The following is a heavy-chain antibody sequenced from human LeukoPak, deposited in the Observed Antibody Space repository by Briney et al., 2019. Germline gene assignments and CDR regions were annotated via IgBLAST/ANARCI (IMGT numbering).Heavy chain of an antibody. CDR1: GFTVNTNY. CDR2: ISVSGDNT. V-gene: IGHV3-23*01. J-gene: IGHJ4*02. Sequence: PGGSLRLSCAASGFTVNTNYMSWVRQAPGKGLQWVSTISVSGDNTYYADSVKGRFTISRDNSKNTLYLQMNSLRADDTAIYYCAKRNSGGPYYFDYWGQGTLVTVSS. CDR3: AKRNSGGPYYFDY. D-gene: IGHD3-10*01.